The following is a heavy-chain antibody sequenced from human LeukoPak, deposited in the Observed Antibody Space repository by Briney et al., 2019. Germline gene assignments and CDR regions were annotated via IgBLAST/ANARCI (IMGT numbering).Heavy chain of an antibody. Sequence: ASVKVSCKASGYTFTSYAMHWVRQAPGQRLEWMGWINAGNGNTKYSQKFQGRVTITRDTSASTAYMELSSLRSEDTAVYYCARDPMVQGDLKRKYNWFDPWGQGTLVTVSS. J-gene: IGHJ5*02. D-gene: IGHD3-10*01. V-gene: IGHV1-3*01. CDR2: INAGNGNT. CDR3: ARDPMVQGDLKRKYNWFDP. CDR1: GYTFTSYA.